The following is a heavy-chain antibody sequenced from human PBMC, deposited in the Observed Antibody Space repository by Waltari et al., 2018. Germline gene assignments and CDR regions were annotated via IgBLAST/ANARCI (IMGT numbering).Heavy chain of an antibody. Sequence: QVQLVQSGAELKKPGASVKVSCKASGYTFTGSHMPWEGQAPGKGLEWMGRINPNRGGTNYAQKFQGRVTMTRDTSISTAYMELSRLRSDDTAVYYCARGYSSSSQGFNYWGQGTLVTVSS. CDR2: INPNRGGT. V-gene: IGHV1-2*06. D-gene: IGHD6-6*01. CDR1: GYTFTGSH. CDR3: ARGYSSSSQGFNY. J-gene: IGHJ4*02.